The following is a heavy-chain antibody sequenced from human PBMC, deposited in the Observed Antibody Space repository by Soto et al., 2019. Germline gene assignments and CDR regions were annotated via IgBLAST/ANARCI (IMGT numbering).Heavy chain of an antibody. J-gene: IGHJ4*02. Sequence: ASVKVSCKASGGTFSSYTISWVRQAPGQGLEWMGRIIPILGIANYAQKFQGSVTITADKSTSTAYMELSTLRSEDTAVYYCGRYFRRSSGYGADYWGQGTLVTVYS. V-gene: IGHV1-69*02. CDR3: GRYFRRSSGYGADY. D-gene: IGHD5-12*01. CDR2: IIPILGIA. CDR1: GGTFSSYT.